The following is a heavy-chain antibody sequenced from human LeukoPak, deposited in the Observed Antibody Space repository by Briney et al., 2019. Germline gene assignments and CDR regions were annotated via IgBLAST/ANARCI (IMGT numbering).Heavy chain of an antibody. V-gene: IGHV4-59*01. CDR2: IYYSGST. Sequence: SETLSLTCTVSGGSISSYYWSWIRQPPGKGLEWIGYIYYSGSTNYNPSLKSRVTISVDTSKNQFSLKLSSVTAADTAVCYCARGIYSGYDYGYWGQGTLVTVSS. J-gene: IGHJ4*02. CDR3: ARGIYSGYDYGY. D-gene: IGHD5-12*01. CDR1: GGSISSYY.